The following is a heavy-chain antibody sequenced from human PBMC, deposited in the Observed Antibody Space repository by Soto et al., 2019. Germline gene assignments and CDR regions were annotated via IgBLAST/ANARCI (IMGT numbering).Heavy chain of an antibody. J-gene: IGHJ6*03. D-gene: IGHD2-21*01. V-gene: IGHV3-23*01. CDR2: ISGSGRTT. CDR1: GFTFSTYA. CDR3: AIFRGPSYSYYYMDV. Sequence: EVQLLESGGGLVQPGGSLRLSCATSGFTFSTYAMNWLRQAPGRGLECVSFISGSGRTTYYADSVKGRFTVSRDNSKNTLYLQMNSLRAEDTALYYCAIFRGPSYSYYYMDVWGKGAKVTVSS.